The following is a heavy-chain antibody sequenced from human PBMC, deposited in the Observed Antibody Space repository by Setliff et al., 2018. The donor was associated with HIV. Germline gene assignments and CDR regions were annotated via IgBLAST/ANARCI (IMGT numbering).Heavy chain of an antibody. J-gene: IGHJ5*02. Sequence: SETLSLTCTVSGGSINSHYWSWIRQPPGKGLEWIGLIYYNGNTNYSPSLKSRVTISVDSSKNQFSLKLTSVTAADAAIYYCARQFPPYHSGAHYSDLWSQGTLVTVSS. CDR3: ARQFPPYHSGAHYSDL. CDR2: IYYNGNT. D-gene: IGHD6-19*01. CDR1: GGSINSHY. V-gene: IGHV4-59*11.